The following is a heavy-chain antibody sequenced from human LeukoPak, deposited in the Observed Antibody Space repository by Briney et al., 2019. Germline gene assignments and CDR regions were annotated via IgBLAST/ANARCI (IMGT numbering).Heavy chain of an antibody. J-gene: IGHJ5*02. CDR2: LHNSGST. V-gene: IGHV4-4*07. Sequence: SETMSLTCTVSGDSINTNNHWAWIRQPAGKGLEWIGRLHNSGSTNYNPSLQSRVTISVDTSKNQFSLKMTSATAADTAVYFCARDPLRSSFDPWGQGILVTVSS. CDR1: GDSINTNN. CDR3: ARDPLRSSFDP. D-gene: IGHD6-13*01.